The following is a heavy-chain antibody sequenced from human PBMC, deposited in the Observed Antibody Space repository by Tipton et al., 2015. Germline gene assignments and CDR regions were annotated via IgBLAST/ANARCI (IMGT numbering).Heavy chain of an antibody. CDR1: GYTFSNHW. V-gene: IGHV5-51*01. CDR2: IHPSDSET. CDR3: ARGFCANGVCFTFPYYFDL. Sequence: QLVQSGGEVKKPGESLKISCKVSGYTFSNHWIGWVRQMPGKGLEWVGIIHPSDSETKYSPSFEGLVTISADKSTSTAYLQWSSLKASDTAMYFCARGFCANGVCFTFPYYFDLWGRGTLVTVSS. D-gene: IGHD2-8*01. J-gene: IGHJ2*01.